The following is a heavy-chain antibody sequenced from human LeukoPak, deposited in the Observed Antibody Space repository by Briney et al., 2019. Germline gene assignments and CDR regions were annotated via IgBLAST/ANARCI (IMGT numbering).Heavy chain of an antibody. J-gene: IGHJ6*03. CDR1: GFIVTGNY. V-gene: IGHV3-53*01. Sequence: GGSLRLSCAVSGFIVTGNYMTWVRLAPGKGLEWVSTIYSGGTTFYTDSVRGRFTISRDNSKNTLYLQMNSLRAEDAAIYYCARVLYYYASVSYNYYMDVWGKRTTVTISS. CDR3: ARVLYYYASVSYNYYMDV. CDR2: IYSGGTT. D-gene: IGHD3-10*01.